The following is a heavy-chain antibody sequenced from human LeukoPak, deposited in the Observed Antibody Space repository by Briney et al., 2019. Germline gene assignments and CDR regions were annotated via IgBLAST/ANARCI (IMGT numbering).Heavy chain of an antibody. CDR1: GGSISSSSYY. D-gene: IGHD6-13*01. CDR3: ARLEEKAAAPDY. V-gene: IGHV4-39*07. J-gene: IGHJ4*02. CDR2: IYYSGST. Sequence: SETLSLTCTVSGGSISSSSYYWGWIRQPPGKGLEWIGSIYYSGSTYYNPSLKSRVTISVDTSKNQFSLKLSSVTAADTAVYYCARLEEKAAAPDYWGQGTLVTVSS.